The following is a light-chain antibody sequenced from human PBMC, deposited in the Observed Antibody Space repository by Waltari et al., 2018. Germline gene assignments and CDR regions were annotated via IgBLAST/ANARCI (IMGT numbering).Light chain of an antibody. CDR3: MQSLYLPLT. V-gene: IGKV2-29*02. CDR2: ELS. J-gene: IGKJ4*01. Sequence: YLVKPGQSPRLLMYELSSPMSGVPDRFSGSGSGTDFTLKISRVEAEDVGIYYCMQSLYLPLTFGGGTKVEIK.